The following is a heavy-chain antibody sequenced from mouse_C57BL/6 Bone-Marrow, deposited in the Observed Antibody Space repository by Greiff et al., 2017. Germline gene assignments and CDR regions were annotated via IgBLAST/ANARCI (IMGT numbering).Heavy chain of an antibody. CDR2: IYPSDSET. V-gene: IGHV1-61*01. Sequence: QVQLQQPGAELVRPGSSVKLSCKASGYTFTSYWMDWVKQRPGQGLEWIGNIYPSDSETHYNQKFKDKATLTVDKSSSTAYMQLSSLTSEDSAVYYCARSGLGYYVAYWGQGTLVTVSA. CDR1: GYTFTSYW. D-gene: IGHD2-3*01. J-gene: IGHJ3*01. CDR3: ARSGLGYYVAY.